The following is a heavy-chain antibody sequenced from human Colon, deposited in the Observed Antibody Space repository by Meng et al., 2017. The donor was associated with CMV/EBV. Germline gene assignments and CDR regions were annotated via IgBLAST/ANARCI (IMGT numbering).Heavy chain of an antibody. CDR1: GYTFTGYY. V-gene: IGHV1-2*02. J-gene: IGHJ6*02. D-gene: IGHD6-13*01. CDR3: ARARRGGIAFLSGRGGMDV. Sequence: ASVKVSCKASGYTFTGYYMHWVRQAPGQGLEWMGGINPNSGGTNYVQKFQGRVTMTRDTSISTAYMKLSRLSSDDTAVYYCARARRGGIAFLSGRGGMDVWGQGTTVTVSS. CDR2: INPNSGGT.